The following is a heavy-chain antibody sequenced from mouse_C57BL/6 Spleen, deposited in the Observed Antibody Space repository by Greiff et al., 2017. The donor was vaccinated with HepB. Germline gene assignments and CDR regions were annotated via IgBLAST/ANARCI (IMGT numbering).Heavy chain of an antibody. V-gene: IGHV1-50*01. J-gene: IGHJ2*01. CDR3: ARVGKLRSFDY. CDR1: GYTFTSYW. Sequence: QVQLQQPGAELVKPGASVKLSCKASGYTFTSYWMQWVKQRPGQGLEWIGEIDPSDSYTNYNQKFKGKATLTVDTSSSTAYMQHSSLTSEDSAVYYCARVGKLRSFDYWGQGTTLTVYS. CDR2: IDPSDSYT. D-gene: IGHD1-1*01.